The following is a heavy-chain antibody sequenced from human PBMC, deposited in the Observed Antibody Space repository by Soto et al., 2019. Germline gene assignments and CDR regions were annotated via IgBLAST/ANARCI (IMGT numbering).Heavy chain of an antibody. CDR1: GGSFSGYY. J-gene: IGHJ4*02. CDR2: INHSGST. CDR3: ARGSKTISTIFTDTAAKHFDY. D-gene: IGHD3-3*01. Sequence: PSETLSLTCAVYGGSFSGYYWSWIRQPPGKGLEWIGEINHSGSTNYNPSLKTRVTISVDTSKNQFSLKLSSVTAADTAVYYCARGSKTISTIFTDTAAKHFDYWGQGTLVTVSS. V-gene: IGHV4-34*01.